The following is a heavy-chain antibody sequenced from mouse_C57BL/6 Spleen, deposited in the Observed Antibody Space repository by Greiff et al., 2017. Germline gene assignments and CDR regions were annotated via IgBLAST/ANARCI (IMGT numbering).Heavy chain of an antibody. Sequence: QVQLKQPGAELVRPGSSVKLSCKASGYTFTSYWLDWVKQRPGQGLEWIGNIYPSDSETHYNQKFKDKATLTVDKSSSTAYMQLSSLTSEDSAVYDCARRGSSFDYYAMDYWGQGTSVTVSS. CDR1: GYTFTSYW. CDR2: IYPSDSET. CDR3: ARRGSSFDYYAMDY. D-gene: IGHD1-1*01. V-gene: IGHV1-61*01. J-gene: IGHJ4*01.